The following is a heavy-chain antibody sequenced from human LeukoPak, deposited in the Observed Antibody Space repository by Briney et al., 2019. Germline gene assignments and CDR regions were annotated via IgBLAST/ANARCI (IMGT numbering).Heavy chain of an antibody. V-gene: IGHV3-30-3*01. CDR2: TSYDGSNK. J-gene: IGHJ4*02. CDR1: GFIFSSYA. D-gene: IGHD3-10*01. Sequence: GRSLRLSCAASGFIFSSYALHWVRQAPGTGLEWVAVTSYDGSNKYYADSVKGRFTISRDNAKNSLSLHMNSLRVEDTAVYYCARGPTYGSRSDYFDYWGQGTLVTVSS. CDR3: ARGPTYGSRSDYFDY.